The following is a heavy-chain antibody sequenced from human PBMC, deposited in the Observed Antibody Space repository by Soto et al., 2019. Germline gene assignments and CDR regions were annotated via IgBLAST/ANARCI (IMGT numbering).Heavy chain of an antibody. CDR1: GFTFSSYA. D-gene: IGHD2-15*01. Sequence: GGSLRLSCAASGFTFSSYAMSWVRQAPGKGLEWVSAISGSGGSTYYADSVKGRFTISRDNSKNTLYLQMNSLRAEDTAVYYCAKDRKHIVVVVAATTRYSDYWGQGTLVTVSS. J-gene: IGHJ4*02. CDR2: ISGSGGST. V-gene: IGHV3-23*01. CDR3: AKDRKHIVVVVAATTRYSDY.